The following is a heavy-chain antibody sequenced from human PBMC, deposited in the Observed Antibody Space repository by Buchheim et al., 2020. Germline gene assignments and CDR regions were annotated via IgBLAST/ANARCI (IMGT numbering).Heavy chain of an antibody. D-gene: IGHD2-2*01. CDR3: AKAEAYNVVVPS. Sequence: EVQLLESGGGLVQPGGSLRLSCAASGFNFRSYAVTWVRQAPGKGLEWVSTFSASGGSSYYADPVKGRFTISRDNSKNTVYLEMNSLRAEDTGVYYCAKAEAYNVVVPSWGQGTT. CDR2: FSASGGSS. CDR1: GFNFRSYA. J-gene: IGHJ6*02. V-gene: IGHV3-23*01.